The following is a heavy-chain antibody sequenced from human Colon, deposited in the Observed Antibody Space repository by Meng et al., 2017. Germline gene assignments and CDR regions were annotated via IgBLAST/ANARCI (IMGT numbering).Heavy chain of an antibody. CDR1: GFSISSGYC. CDR2: ICHSGST. V-gene: IGHV4-38-2*02. D-gene: IGHD3-10*01. J-gene: IGHJ4*02. Sequence: SDTLSLTCNVSGFSISSGYCWGWIRQPPGKGLEWIGSICHSGSTSNNPSLKSRVTMSLNRSKNQFSLRLSSLTAADTAVYYCGRSGNYRVDYWGQGSLVTVSS. CDR3: GRSGNYRVDY.